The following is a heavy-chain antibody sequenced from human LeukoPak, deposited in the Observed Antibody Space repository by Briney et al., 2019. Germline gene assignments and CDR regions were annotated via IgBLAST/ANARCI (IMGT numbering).Heavy chain of an antibody. V-gene: IGHV5-51*01. CDR2: IYPCDSDT. D-gene: IGHD5-12*01. CDR3: ARPAFVASPGPVPDFDY. J-gene: IGHJ4*02. Sequence: GSSMKISCKGSAYSFTSYWICWLRQMPRKGLEWMGIIYPCDSDTRYNPSLQGQVTISADTSISTSYLQLSSLTASDTAMYYCARPAFVASPGPVPDFDYWGQGTLVTVSS. CDR1: AYSFTSYW.